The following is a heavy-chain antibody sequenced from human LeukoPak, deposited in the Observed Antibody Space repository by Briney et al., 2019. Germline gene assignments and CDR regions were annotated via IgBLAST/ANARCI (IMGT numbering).Heavy chain of an antibody. Sequence: GGSLRLSCAASGFTLDDYGMSWVRQAPGKGLVWVSRINSDGRSISYADSVKDRLTVSRDNTKNTVYLHLNSLRPEDTAVYFCARDGGATLSDYDYYWYMDVWGEGTTVTVSS. J-gene: IGHJ6*03. CDR1: GFTLDDYG. CDR3: ARDGGATLSDYDYYWYMDV. V-gene: IGHV3-74*01. CDR2: INSDGRSI. D-gene: IGHD5-24*01.